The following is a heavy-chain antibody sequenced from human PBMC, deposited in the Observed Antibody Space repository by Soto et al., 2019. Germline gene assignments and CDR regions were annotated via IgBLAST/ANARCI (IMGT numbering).Heavy chain of an antibody. V-gene: IGHV1-69*15. CDR3: AKDGDKDGYFGNWFDP. CDR1: GGTFSNYA. J-gene: IGHJ5*02. Sequence: QVHLVQSGAEVKKPGSSVKVSCKASGGTFSNYAITWVRQAPGQGLEWLGRIIPIFGSVTFAQKFQGRITLTADESTTTVYMELSSLRSDDTAVYYCAKDGDKDGYFGNWFDPWGQGTQVTVSS. D-gene: IGHD5-12*01. CDR2: IIPIFGSV.